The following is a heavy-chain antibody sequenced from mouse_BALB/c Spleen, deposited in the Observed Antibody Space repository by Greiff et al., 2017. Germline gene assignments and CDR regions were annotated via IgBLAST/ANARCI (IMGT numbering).Heavy chain of an antibody. CDR2: INPSTGYT. CDR1: GYTFTSYC. CDR3: VRGDYYGSTWFAY. J-gene: IGHJ3*01. D-gene: IGHD1-1*01. V-gene: IGHV1-7*01. Sequence: QVQLQQSGAELAKPGASVKMSCKASGYTFTSYCMHWVKQRPGQGLEWIGYINPSTGYTEYNQKFKDKATLTADKSSSTAYMQLSSLTSEDSAVYYCVRGDYYGSTWFAYWGQGTLVTVSA.